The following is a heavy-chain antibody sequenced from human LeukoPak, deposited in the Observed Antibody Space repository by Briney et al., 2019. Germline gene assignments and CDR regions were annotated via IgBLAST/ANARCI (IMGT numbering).Heavy chain of an antibody. V-gene: IGHV4-34*01. CDR3: ARDPRIAVAGTDGGWFDP. CDR1: GGSFSDYY. Sequence: SETLSLTCAVYGGSFSDYYWSWIRQPPGKGLEWIGEINHSGSTNYNPSLKSRVTISVDTSKNQFSLKLSSVTAADTAVYYCARDPRIAVAGTDGGWFDPWGQGTLVTVSS. CDR2: INHSGST. J-gene: IGHJ5*02. D-gene: IGHD6-19*01.